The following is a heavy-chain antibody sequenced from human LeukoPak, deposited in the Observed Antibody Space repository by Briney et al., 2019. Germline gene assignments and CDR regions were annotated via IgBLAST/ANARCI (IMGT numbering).Heavy chain of an antibody. CDR2: IIPILGIA. CDR3: ARLQNIPAIAVAGNI. V-gene: IGHV1-69*04. J-gene: IGHJ4*02. Sequence: GASVKVSCKASGGTFSSYAISWVRQAPGQGLEWMGRIIPILGIANYAQKFQGRVTITADKSTSTAYMELSSLRSEDTAVYYCARLQNIPAIAVAGNIWGQGTLVTVSS. CDR1: GGTFSSYA. D-gene: IGHD6-19*01.